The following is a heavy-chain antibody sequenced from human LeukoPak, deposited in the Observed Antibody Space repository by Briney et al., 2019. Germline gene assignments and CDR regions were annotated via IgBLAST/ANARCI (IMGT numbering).Heavy chain of an antibody. CDR2: IYTSGST. Sequence: SQTLSLTCTVSGGSISSGSYYWSWIRQPAGKGLEWIGRIYTSGSTNYNPSLKSRVTMSVDTSKNQFSLKLSSVTAADTAVYYCARDTGLDAFDIWGQGTMVTVSS. CDR3: ARDTGLDAFDI. V-gene: IGHV4-61*02. J-gene: IGHJ3*02. CDR1: GGSISSGSYY. D-gene: IGHD3-10*01.